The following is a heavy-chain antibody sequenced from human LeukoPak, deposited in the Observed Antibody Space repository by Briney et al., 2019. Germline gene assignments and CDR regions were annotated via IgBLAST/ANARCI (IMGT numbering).Heavy chain of an antibody. CDR1: GFTFSNYW. CDR3: TTLDGDYAPDY. Sequence: GGSLRLSCAASGFTFSNYWMSWVRQAPGKGLEWVGRMESKSDGGSTEYAAPGKGRFTISRDDSKNTLYLQINSLKSKDTAVYYCTTLDGDYAPDYWGQGTLVTVSS. J-gene: IGHJ4*02. CDR2: MESKSDGGST. V-gene: IGHV3-15*04. D-gene: IGHD4-17*01.